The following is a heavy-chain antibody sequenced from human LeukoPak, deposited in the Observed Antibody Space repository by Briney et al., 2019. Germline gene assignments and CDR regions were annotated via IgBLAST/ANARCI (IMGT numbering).Heavy chain of an antibody. D-gene: IGHD3-22*01. CDR2: IIPMFGTT. J-gene: IGHJ4*02. V-gene: IGHV1-69*05. CDR3: ARGNYYDSSGYFD. CDR1: GGTFSSYA. Sequence: EASVKVSCXASGGTFSSYAVSGVRLARGQGLGRMGRIIPMFGTTNYAQSFQGRLTITMDKSTTTAYMEPSRLRFEDTAMYYCARGNYYDSSGYFDWGQGTLVTVSS.